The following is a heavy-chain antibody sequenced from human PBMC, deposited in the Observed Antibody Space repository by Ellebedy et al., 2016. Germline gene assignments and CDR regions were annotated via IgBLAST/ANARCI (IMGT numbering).Heavy chain of an antibody. Sequence: GESLKISCAASGFTFSSYAMSWVRQAPGKGLEWVSSISGSGTSTYYADSVKGRFTISRDNSKNMVYLQMNSLRPEDTAVYYCARDGKYQLLLSYYFDSWGQGTLVTVSS. V-gene: IGHV3-23*01. CDR3: ARDGKYQLLLSYYFDS. J-gene: IGHJ4*02. CDR2: ISGSGTST. CDR1: GFTFSSYA. D-gene: IGHD2-2*01.